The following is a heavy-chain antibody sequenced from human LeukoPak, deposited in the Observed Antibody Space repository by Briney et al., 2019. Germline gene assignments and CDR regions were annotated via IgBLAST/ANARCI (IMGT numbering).Heavy chain of an antibody. D-gene: IGHD1-26*01. Sequence: SETLSLTCTVSGGSISSSSYYWGWIRQPPGKGLEWIVSIYYSGSTYYNPSLKSRVTISVDTSKNQFSLKLSSVTAADTAVYYCARLNSGSLSATAFDYWGQGTLVTVSS. J-gene: IGHJ4*02. CDR3: ARLNSGSLSATAFDY. CDR1: GGSISSSSYY. CDR2: IYYSGST. V-gene: IGHV4-39*01.